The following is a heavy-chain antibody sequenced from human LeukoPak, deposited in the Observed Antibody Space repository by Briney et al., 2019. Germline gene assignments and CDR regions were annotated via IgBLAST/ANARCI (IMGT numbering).Heavy chain of an antibody. CDR1: GFTVSSNY. Sequence: PGGSLRLSCAASGFTVSSNYMSWVRQAPGKGLEWVAIIKQDGTEKYYVDSVKGRFTISRDNAKNSLSLQMNSLRAEDTAVYYCARPLMYYYGSETYFWFDPWGQGTLVTVSS. V-gene: IGHV3-7*01. D-gene: IGHD3-10*01. CDR2: IKQDGTEK. J-gene: IGHJ5*02. CDR3: ARPLMYYYGSETYFWFDP.